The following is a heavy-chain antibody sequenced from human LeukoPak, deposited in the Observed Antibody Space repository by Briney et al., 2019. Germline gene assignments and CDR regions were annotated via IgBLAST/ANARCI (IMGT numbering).Heavy chain of an antibody. CDR2: IYSGGST. D-gene: IGHD6-6*01. J-gene: IGHJ6*03. Sequence: GGSLRLSCAASGFTVSSNYMSWVRQAPGKGLEWVSVIYSGGSTYYADSVKGRFTISRDNSKNTLHLQMNSLRAEDTAVYYCARDRIAARPGYYYYMDVWGKGTTVTVSS. CDR3: ARDRIAARPGYYYYMDV. CDR1: GFTVSSNY. V-gene: IGHV3-66*02.